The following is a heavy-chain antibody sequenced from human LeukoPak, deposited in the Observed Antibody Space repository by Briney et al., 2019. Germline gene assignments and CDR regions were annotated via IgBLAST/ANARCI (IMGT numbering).Heavy chain of an antibody. CDR2: INPNSGGT. V-gene: IGHV1-2*02. J-gene: IGHJ5*02. CDR3: ARDTEYCSGGSCSNWFDP. D-gene: IGHD2-15*01. Sequence: GASVTVSCKASGYTFTGYYMHWVRQAPGQGLEWMGWINPNSGGTNYAQKFQGRVTMTRDTSISTAYMELSRLRSDDTAVYYCARDTEYCSGGSCSNWFDPWGQGTLVTVPS. CDR1: GYTFTGYY.